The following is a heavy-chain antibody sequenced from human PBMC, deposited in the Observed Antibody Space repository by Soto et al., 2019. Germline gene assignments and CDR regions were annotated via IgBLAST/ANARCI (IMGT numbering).Heavy chain of an antibody. CDR3: ASQDYDKSVYYFDY. J-gene: IGHJ4*02. Sequence: TLSLTCSVSCGSVSSQYWSWIRQPAGKGLEWIGRIYNGGIPLIHPSLESRVALSLDTSKNQFSLTLSSVTAADTAIYYCASQDYDKSVYYFDYWGRGTLVTSPQ. V-gene: IGHV4-4*07. D-gene: IGHD3-22*01. CDR2: IYNGGIP. CDR1: CGSVSSQY.